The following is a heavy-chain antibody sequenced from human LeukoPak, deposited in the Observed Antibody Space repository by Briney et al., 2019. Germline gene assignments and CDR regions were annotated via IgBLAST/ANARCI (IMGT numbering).Heavy chain of an antibody. V-gene: IGHV3-23*01. J-gene: IGHJ4*02. CDR1: GFTFSSYA. Sequence: PGGSLRLSCVASGFTFSSYAMSWVRQAPGKGLEWVSAISGSGGSTYYADSVKGRFTISRDNSKNTLYLQMNSLRAEDTAVYYCAKEEGEQWPGAHYFDYWGQGTLVTVSS. D-gene: IGHD6-19*01. CDR2: ISGSGGST. CDR3: AKEEGEQWPGAHYFDY.